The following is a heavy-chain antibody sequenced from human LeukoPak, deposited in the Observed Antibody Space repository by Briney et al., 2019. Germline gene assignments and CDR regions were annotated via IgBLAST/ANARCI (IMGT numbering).Heavy chain of an antibody. CDR1: GFTFSSYA. V-gene: IGHV3-64*01. CDR2: ISSNGGST. CDR3: ARGPGVGYYYYYYMDV. D-gene: IGHD1-14*01. Sequence: GGSLRLSCAASGFTFSSYAMHWVRQAPGKGLEYVSAISSNGGSTYYANSVKGRFTISRDNSKNTLYLQMGSLRAEDMAVYYCARGPGVGYYYYYYMDVWGKGTTVTVSS. J-gene: IGHJ6*03.